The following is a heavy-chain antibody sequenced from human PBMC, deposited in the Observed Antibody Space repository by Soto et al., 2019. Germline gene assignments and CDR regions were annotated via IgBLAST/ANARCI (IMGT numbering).Heavy chain of an antibody. V-gene: IGHV3-33*01. J-gene: IGHJ3*02. CDR3: ARDIPPPGYCSGGSCYKDDAFDI. CDR1: GFTFSSYG. CDR2: IWYDGSNK. D-gene: IGHD2-15*01. Sequence: VQLVESGGGVVQPGRSLRLSCAASGFTFSSYGMHWVRQAQGKGLEWVAVIWYDGSNKYYADSVKGRFTISRDNSKNTLYLQMTSLRAEDTAVYYCARDIPPPGYCSGGSCYKDDAFDIWGQGTMVTVSS.